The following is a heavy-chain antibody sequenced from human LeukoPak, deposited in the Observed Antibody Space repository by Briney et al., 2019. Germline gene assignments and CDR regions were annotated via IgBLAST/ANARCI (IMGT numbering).Heavy chain of an antibody. D-gene: IGHD6-19*01. J-gene: IGHJ4*02. V-gene: IGHV3-9*01. Sequence: GRSLRLSCAASGFTFDDYAMHWVRQAPGKGLEWVSGISWNSGSIGYADSVKGRFTISRDNAKNSLYLQMNSLRAEDTAVYYCARDAGRQYSSGWSDYWGQGTLVTVSS. CDR1: GFTFDDYA. CDR3: ARDAGRQYSSGWSDY. CDR2: ISWNSGSI.